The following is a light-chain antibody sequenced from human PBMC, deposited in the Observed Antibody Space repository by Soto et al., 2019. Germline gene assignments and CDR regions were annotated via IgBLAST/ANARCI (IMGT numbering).Light chain of an antibody. CDR2: EVS. Sequence: ALTQPASKAGTPGQSITNSCTGTSSDVGGYNYVSWYQQHPGKAPKLMIYEVSNRPSGVSNRFSGSKSGNTASLTISGLQAEDEADYYCSSYTSSSTLYVFGTGTKVTVL. CDR3: SSYTSSSTLYV. J-gene: IGLJ1*01. V-gene: IGLV2-14*01. CDR1: SSDVGGYNY.